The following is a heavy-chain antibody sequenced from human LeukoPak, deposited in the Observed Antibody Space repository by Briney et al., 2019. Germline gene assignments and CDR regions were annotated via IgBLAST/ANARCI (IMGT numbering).Heavy chain of an antibody. CDR3: AREDLLDIVVVPAAMQWGAVLY. Sequence: SQTLSLTCAISGDSVSSNSAAWNWIRQSPSRGLEWLGRTYYRSKWYNDYAVSVKSRITINPDTSKNQFSLQLNSVTPEDTAVYYCAREDLLDIVVVPAAMQWGAVLYWGQGTLVTVSS. J-gene: IGHJ4*02. V-gene: IGHV6-1*01. CDR1: GDSVSSNSAA. D-gene: IGHD2-2*01. CDR2: TYYRSKWYN.